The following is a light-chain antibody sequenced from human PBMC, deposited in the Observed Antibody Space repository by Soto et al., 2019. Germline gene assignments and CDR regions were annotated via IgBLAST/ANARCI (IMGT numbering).Light chain of an antibody. J-gene: IGKJ1*01. CDR3: QQYNSYSQT. Sequence: DIQMTQSPSTLSASVGDRVTITCRASQSISSWLAWYQQKPGKAPKLLIYKASSLESGVPSRFSGSGSGTEFTLTNSSLQPDDFANYYCQQYNSYSQTFGQGTKVEIK. CDR1: QSISSW. V-gene: IGKV1-5*03. CDR2: KAS.